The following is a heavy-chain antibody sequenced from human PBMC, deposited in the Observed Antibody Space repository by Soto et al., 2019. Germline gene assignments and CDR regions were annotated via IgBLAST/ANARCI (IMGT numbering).Heavy chain of an antibody. CDR3: ARTGNSPA. D-gene: IGHD5-18*01. J-gene: IGHJ4*02. Sequence: QVQLVQSGAEVKKPGASVKVSCKASGYTFTNYDLNWVRQATGQGLEWMGWMNPNSGNTAYAQKFQGRVTMTRNTSVSTAYMALSSLRSEDPAVYYCARTGNSPAWGQGALVTVSS. CDR2: MNPNSGNT. V-gene: IGHV1-8*01. CDR1: GYTFTNYD.